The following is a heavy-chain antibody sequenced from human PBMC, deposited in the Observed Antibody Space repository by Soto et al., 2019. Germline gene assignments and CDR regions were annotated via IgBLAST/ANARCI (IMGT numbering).Heavy chain of an antibody. V-gene: IGHV3-21*01. CDR3: ARDLPSVVVPAATAADY. Sequence: PGGSLRLSCAASGFTFSSYSMNWVRQAPGKGLEWVSSISSSSSYIYYADSVKGRFTISRDNAKNSLYLQMNSLRAEDTAVYYCARDLPSVVVPAATAADYWGQGTLVTVSS. CDR1: GFTFSSYS. CDR2: ISSSSSYI. D-gene: IGHD2-2*01. J-gene: IGHJ4*02.